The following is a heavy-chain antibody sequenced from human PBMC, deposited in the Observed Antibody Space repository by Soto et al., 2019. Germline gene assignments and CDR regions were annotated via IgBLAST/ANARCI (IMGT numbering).Heavy chain of an antibody. CDR3: ARDSADYDASDI. Sequence: QVQLVESGGGVVQPGRSLRVSCAASGFTFSSYAMHWVRQAPGKGLEWVAVISYDGSNKYYADSVKGRFTISRDNSKNTLYLQMNSLRAEDTAVYYCARDSADYDASDIWGQGTMVTVSS. D-gene: IGHD4-17*01. J-gene: IGHJ3*02. CDR1: GFTFSSYA. V-gene: IGHV3-30-3*01. CDR2: ISYDGSNK.